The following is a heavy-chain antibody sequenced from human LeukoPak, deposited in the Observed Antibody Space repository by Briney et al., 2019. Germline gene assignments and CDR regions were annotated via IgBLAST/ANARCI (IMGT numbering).Heavy chain of an antibody. CDR2: IYYSGST. CDR1: GGSISSYY. Sequence: SETLSLTCTVSGGSISSYYWSWIRQPPGKGLEWIGYIYYSGSTNYNPSLKSRVTISVDTSKNQFSLKLSSVTAADTAVYYCARHSGGRDISGEYWYFDLWGRGTLVTVFS. D-gene: IGHD3-22*01. J-gene: IGHJ2*01. V-gene: IGHV4-59*08. CDR3: ARHSGGRDISGEYWYFDL.